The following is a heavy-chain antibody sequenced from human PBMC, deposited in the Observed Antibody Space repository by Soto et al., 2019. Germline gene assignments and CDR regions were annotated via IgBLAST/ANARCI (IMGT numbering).Heavy chain of an antibody. CDR2: IYWDDDK. D-gene: IGHD3-3*01. V-gene: IGHV2-5*02. CDR3: AHSFQHLLRGRWSGYFDY. Sequence: QITLKESGPALVKPTQILTLTCTFSGLSLTTRGVGVGWIRQPPGKALEWLALIYWDDDKRYSPSLESRLTITKDXXKXLXXLTMTNVDPVDTATYYCAHSFQHLLRGRWSGYFDYWGQGTQVTVSS. CDR1: GLSLTTRGVG. J-gene: IGHJ4*02.